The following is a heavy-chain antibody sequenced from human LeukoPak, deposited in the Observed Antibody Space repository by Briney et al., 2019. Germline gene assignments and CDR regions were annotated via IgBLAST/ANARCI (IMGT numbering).Heavy chain of an antibody. J-gene: IGHJ3*02. D-gene: IGHD1-14*01. CDR3: ARDKTGGKAFDI. Sequence: SETLSLTCTVSGYSISSGYYWGWIRQPPGKGLEWIGSMYHSGSTCYNPSLKSRVTMSVDTSKNQFSLKLSSVTAADTAVYYCARDKTGGKAFDIWGQGTMVTVSS. V-gene: IGHV4-38-2*02. CDR1: GYSISSGYY. CDR2: MYHSGST.